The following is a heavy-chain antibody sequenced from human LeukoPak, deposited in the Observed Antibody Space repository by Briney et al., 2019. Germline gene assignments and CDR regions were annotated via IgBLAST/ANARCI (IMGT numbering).Heavy chain of an antibody. CDR1: GYTFTGYY. CDR3: ARLRATNYYFDY. V-gene: IGHV1-2*02. CDR2: INPNSGGT. Sequence: ASVNVSCKASGYTFTGYYMHWVRQAPGQGLEWMGWINPNSGGTNYAQKFQGRVTMTRDTSISTAYMELSRLRSDDTAVYYCARLRATNYYFDYWGQGTLVTVSS. J-gene: IGHJ4*02. D-gene: IGHD1-26*01.